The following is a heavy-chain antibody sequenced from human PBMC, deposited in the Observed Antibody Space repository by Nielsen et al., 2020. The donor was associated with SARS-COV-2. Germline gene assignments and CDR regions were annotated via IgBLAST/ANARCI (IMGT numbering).Heavy chain of an antibody. CDR3: ASSVGAYYYYGMDV. Sequence: SVKVSCKASGGTFSSYAISWVRQAPGQGLEWMGGIIPIFGTASYAQKFQGRVTITADKSTSTAYMELSSLRSEDTAVYYCASSVGAYYYYGMDVWGQGTTVTVSS. J-gene: IGHJ6*02. V-gene: IGHV1-69*06. CDR1: GGTFSSYA. CDR2: IIPIFGTA. D-gene: IGHD3-16*01.